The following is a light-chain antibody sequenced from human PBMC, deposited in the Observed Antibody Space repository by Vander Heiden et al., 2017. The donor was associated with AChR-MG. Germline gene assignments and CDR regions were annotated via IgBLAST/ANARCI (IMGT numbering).Light chain of an antibody. CDR1: QSVSSSY. Sequence: DIVLPQSPGTLSLSPGDRATLNCRASQSVSSSYLSWYQQKPGQAPSLLIYGASSRATGIPDRFSGSGAGTDFTLTISRLEPEDFAVYYCQQYGSSPPWTFGQGTKVEIK. J-gene: IGKJ1*01. CDR2: GAS. V-gene: IGKV3-20*01. CDR3: QQYGSSPPWT.